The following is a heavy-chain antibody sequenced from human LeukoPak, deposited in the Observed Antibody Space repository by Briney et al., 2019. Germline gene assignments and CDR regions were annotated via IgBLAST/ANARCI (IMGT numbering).Heavy chain of an antibody. V-gene: IGHV3-15*01. CDR1: GFTFSNAW. J-gene: IGHJ4*02. Sequence: GGSLRLSCAASGFTFSNAWMSWVRQAPGKGLEWVGRIKSKTDGGTTDYAAPVKGRFTISRDDSKNTLYLQMNSLKTEDTAVYYCTTERPTLLRFLEWTYYFDYWGQGTLVTVSS. CDR2: IKSKTDGGTT. CDR3: TTERPTLLRFLEWTYYFDY. D-gene: IGHD3-3*01.